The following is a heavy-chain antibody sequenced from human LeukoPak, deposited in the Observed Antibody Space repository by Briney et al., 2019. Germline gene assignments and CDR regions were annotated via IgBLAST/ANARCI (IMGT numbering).Heavy chain of an antibody. CDR3: ARGYSSSWYFDY. CDR2: INHSGST. Sequence: SETLSLTCAVYGGSFSGYYWSWIRQPPGKGLEWIGEINHSGSTNYNPSLKSRVTISVDTSKNQFSLNLTSVTAADAAVYYCARGYSSSWYFDYWGQGTLVTVSS. J-gene: IGHJ4*02. CDR1: GGSFSGYY. V-gene: IGHV4-34*01. D-gene: IGHD6-13*01.